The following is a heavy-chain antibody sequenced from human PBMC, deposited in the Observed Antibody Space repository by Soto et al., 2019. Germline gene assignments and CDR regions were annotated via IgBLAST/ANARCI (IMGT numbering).Heavy chain of an antibody. CDR1: GFTFSSYV. CDR2: NSASGTRT. Sequence: GGSLRLSCAASGFTFSSYVMSWVRQAPGKGLEWVSGNSASGTRTYYADSVKGRFTISRDNSKNTLSLHMNNLRPEDSAVYYCAKSSGNIIKDYFDYWGRGTLVTVSS. V-gene: IGHV3-23*01. D-gene: IGHD6-19*01. J-gene: IGHJ4*02. CDR3: AKSSGNIIKDYFDY.